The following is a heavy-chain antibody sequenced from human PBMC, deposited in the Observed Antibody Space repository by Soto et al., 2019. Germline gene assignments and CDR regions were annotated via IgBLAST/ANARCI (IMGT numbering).Heavy chain of an antibody. V-gene: IGHV4-59*01. CDR2: IYYSGST. CDR3: ARGAEVAAEGWIDP. CDR1: GGSISSYY. Sequence: SETLSLTCTVSGGSISSYYWSWIRQPPGKGLEWIGYIYYSGSTNYNPSLKSRVTISVDTSKNQFSLKLSSVTAADTAVYYCARGAEVAAEGWIDPWGQGTLLTVSS. D-gene: IGHD6-19*01. J-gene: IGHJ5*02.